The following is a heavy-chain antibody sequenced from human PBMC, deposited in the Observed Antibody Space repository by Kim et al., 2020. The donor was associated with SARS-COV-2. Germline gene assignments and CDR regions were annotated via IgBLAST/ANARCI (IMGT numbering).Heavy chain of an antibody. V-gene: IGHV3-11*01. CDR3: SREVAAGIDY. CDR2: ISHSGSTK. D-gene: IGHD6-13*01. CDR1: GFTFSGYY. J-gene: IGHJ4*02. Sequence: GGSLRLSCAASGFTFSGYYMSWVRQAPGKGLEWVANISHSGSTKYYADSVKGRFTISRDNAKNSLYLQMNNLRAEDTAVYYCSREVAAGIDYWGQGTLVTVSS.